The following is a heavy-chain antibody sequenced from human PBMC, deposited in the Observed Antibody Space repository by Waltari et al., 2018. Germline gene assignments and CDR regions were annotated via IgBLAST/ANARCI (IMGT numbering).Heavy chain of an antibody. CDR3: ARGSDSSGCDF. Sequence: QLVGSGGGVVQPGGSLRLSCAASGFTFRNYGMHWVRQSPGKGLEWVAVILSDGSNEYYADSVKGRFTISRDNSKNTLYLQMNSLRVQDTAVYYCARGSDSSGCDFWGQGTQVTVSS. V-gene: IGHV3-30*03. CDR2: ILSDGSNE. J-gene: IGHJ4*02. D-gene: IGHD3-22*01. CDR1: GFTFRNYG.